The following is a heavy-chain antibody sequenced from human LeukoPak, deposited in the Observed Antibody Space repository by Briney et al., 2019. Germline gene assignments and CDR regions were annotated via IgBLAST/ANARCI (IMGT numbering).Heavy chain of an antibody. D-gene: IGHD2-8*01. CDR1: GGSISSGDYY. CDR3: ARDGRFRINGVCSYYYMDV. V-gene: IGHV4-61*02. Sequence: SETLSLTCTVSGGSISSGDYYWNWIRQIAGKGLEWIGRIYTSGSTNYNPSLKSRVTISVDTSKSQFSLKLSSVTAADTAVYYCARDGRFRINGVCSYYYMDVWGKGTTVTVSS. J-gene: IGHJ6*03. CDR2: IYTSGST.